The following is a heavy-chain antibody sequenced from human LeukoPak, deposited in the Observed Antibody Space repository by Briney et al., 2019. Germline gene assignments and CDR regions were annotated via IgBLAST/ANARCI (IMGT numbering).Heavy chain of an antibody. CDR2: IRYDGINK. CDR1: GFTFSDYG. V-gene: IGHV3-30*02. Sequence: GGSLRLSCAASGFTFSDYGMHWVRQAPGKGLEWVAFIRYDGINKYYADSVKGRFTISRDNSKNTLYLQMNSLRAEDTAVYYCAKAALGYCSSTSCYTNMDVWGKGTTVTISS. J-gene: IGHJ6*03. CDR3: AKAALGYCSSTSCYTNMDV. D-gene: IGHD2-2*02.